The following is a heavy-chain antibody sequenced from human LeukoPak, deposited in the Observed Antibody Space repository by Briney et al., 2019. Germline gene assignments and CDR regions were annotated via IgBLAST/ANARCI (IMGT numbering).Heavy chain of an antibody. J-gene: IGHJ4*02. V-gene: IGHV3-7*01. Sequence: GGSLRPSCAASGFTFSSSWMSWVRQVPGRGLEWVANIKHDGSKRYHVDSVRGRFTISRDNAKNSLYLQMNSLRAEDTAVYYCASDGHSHANWGQGTLVTVSS. CDR3: ASDGHSHAN. CDR1: GFTFSSSW. D-gene: IGHD2-2*01. CDR2: IKHDGSKR.